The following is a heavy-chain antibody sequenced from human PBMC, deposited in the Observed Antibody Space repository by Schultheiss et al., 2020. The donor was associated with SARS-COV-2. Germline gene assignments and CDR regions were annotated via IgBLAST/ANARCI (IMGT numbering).Heavy chain of an antibody. Sequence: GGSLRLSCAASGFTFSSYWMSWVRQAPGKGLEWVANIKQDGSEKYYVDSVKGRFTISRDNAKNSLYLQMNSLRAEDTAVYYCARDPLYYDSSAAFDIWGQGTMVTVSS. D-gene: IGHD3-22*01. V-gene: IGHV3-7*03. CDR3: ARDPLYYDSSAAFDI. J-gene: IGHJ3*02. CDR2: IKQDGSEK. CDR1: GFTFSSYW.